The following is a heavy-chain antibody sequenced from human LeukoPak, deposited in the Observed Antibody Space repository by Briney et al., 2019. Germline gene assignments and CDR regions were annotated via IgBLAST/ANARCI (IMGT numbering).Heavy chain of an antibody. Sequence: SETLSLTCTVSGGSISSGGYYWSWIRQHPGKGLEWIGYIYYSGSTYYNPSLKSRVTISVDTSKNQFSLKLSSVTAADTAVYYCARSRPPYGDYLFDYWGQGTLVTVSS. CDR1: GGSISSGGYY. V-gene: IGHV4-31*03. CDR2: IYYSGST. CDR3: ARSRPPYGDYLFDY. D-gene: IGHD4-17*01. J-gene: IGHJ4*02.